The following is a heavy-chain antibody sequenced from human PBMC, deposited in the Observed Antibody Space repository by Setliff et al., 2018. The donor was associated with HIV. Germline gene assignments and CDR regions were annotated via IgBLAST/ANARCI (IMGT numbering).Heavy chain of an antibody. J-gene: IGHJ6*02. V-gene: IGHV3-7*01. D-gene: IGHD3-9*01. Sequence: GGSLRLSCAASGFTFNDHGMSWVRQAPGKGLEWVANIGQDGSEKNYVDSVKGRFTVSRDNAKNSVYLQLKSLRTEDTAVYYCVRDTFDGRSYYGWDVWGQGTTVTVSS. CDR1: GFTFNDHG. CDR2: IGQDGSEK. CDR3: VRDTFDGRSYYGWDV.